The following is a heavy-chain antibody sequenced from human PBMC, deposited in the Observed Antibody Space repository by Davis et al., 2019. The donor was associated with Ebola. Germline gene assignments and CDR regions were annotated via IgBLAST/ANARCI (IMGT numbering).Heavy chain of an antibody. J-gene: IGHJ4*02. CDR3: ARGGYCTGGVCYYFDY. V-gene: IGHV1-18*01. CDR2: ISAYNGNT. D-gene: IGHD2-8*02. Sequence: AASVKVSCKASGYTFTSYGISWVRQAPGQGLEWMGWISAYNGNTNYAQKLQGRVTMTTDTSTSTAYMELSRLRSDDTAVYYCARGGYCTGGVCYYFDYWGQGTLVTVSS. CDR1: GYTFTSYG.